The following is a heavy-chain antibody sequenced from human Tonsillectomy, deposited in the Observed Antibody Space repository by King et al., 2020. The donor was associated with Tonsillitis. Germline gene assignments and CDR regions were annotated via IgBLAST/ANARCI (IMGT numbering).Heavy chain of an antibody. J-gene: IGHJ2*01. Sequence: VQLVESGEGLVQPGGSLRLSCAASGFTFSSYPMGWVRQAPGKGLEWVSGISGSDNSTYYGDSVKGRFTISRDNSKNTLYLQMNSLRAEDTAVYYCAKANISSWYAGYGHWIFDRWGRGTLLTVSS. D-gene: IGHD6-13*01. CDR2: ISGSDNST. CDR3: AKANISSWYAGYGHWIFDR. CDR1: GFTFSSYP. V-gene: IGHV3-23*04.